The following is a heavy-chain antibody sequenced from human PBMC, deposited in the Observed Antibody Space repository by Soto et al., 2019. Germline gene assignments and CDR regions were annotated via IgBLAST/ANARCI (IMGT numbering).Heavy chain of an antibody. CDR1: GDTFASFG. Sequence: ASVKVSCKASGDTFASFGFSWVRQAPGQGLEWLGWISAYNGNTHYAQKVRDRVTLTTDTSTNTTYMELRSLTSDDTAVYYCARDQESITDRILQYWGQGTRVTVSS. J-gene: IGHJ4*02. V-gene: IGHV1-18*01. D-gene: IGHD3-10*01. CDR3: ARDQESITDRILQY. CDR2: ISAYNGNT.